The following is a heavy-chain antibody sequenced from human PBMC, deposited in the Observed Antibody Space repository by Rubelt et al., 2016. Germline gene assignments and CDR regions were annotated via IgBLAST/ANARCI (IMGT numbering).Heavy chain of an antibody. D-gene: IGHD6-19*01. V-gene: IGHV3-21*05. CDR2: ISSSSTFI. CDR3: AKDHIAVAGTYDY. J-gene: IGHJ4*02. Sequence: SLNWVRQAPGKGLEWVSYISSSSTFIDYADSVKGRFTISRDNAKNSLFLQMNSLRAEDTAVYYCAKDHIAVAGTYDYWGQGTLVTVSS. CDR1: S.